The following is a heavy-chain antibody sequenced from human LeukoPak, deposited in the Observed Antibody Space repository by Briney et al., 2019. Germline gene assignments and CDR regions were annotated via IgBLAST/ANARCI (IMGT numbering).Heavy chain of an antibody. V-gene: IGHV4-39*07. CDR3: ATDDAIAAAGGGMDV. J-gene: IGHJ6*02. CDR1: GGSISSTIYY. D-gene: IGHD6-13*01. CDR2: IFYSGST. Sequence: SETLSLTCTVSGGSISSTIYYWYWIRQPPGKGLEWIGSIFYSGSTYYNPSLKSRVTISLDTSENQFSLRLSSVTAADTAVYYCATDDAIAAAGGGMDVWGQGTTVTVSS.